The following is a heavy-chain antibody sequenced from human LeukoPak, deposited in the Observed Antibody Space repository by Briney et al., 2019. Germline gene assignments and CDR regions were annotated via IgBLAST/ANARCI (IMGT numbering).Heavy chain of an antibody. V-gene: IGHV4-59*08. CDR3: ARRAVVGSPARADNWFDP. CDR1: GASISTYN. CDR2: LFSSGST. J-gene: IGHJ5*02. Sequence: SETLSLTCTVSGASISTYNWNWIRQPPGKGLEGLGCLFSSGSTNYNPSLKSRVTISVDTSKIQFYLKLSSVTAADTAVYYCARRAVVGSPARADNWFDPWGQGTLVTVSS. D-gene: IGHD2-2*01.